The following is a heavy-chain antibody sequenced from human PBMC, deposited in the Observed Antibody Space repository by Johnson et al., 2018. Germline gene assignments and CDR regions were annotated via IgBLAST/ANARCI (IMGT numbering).Heavy chain of an antibody. D-gene: IGHD3-3*01. CDR1: AFTFGDYA. CDR2: IRSKAYGGTT. J-gene: IGHJ3*02. CDR3: TRASTDVFGSGNAYYAFDI. Sequence: VQLVESGGGLVKPGRSLRLSCTASAFTFGDYAMSWFRQAPGKGLEWVGFIRSKAYGGTTEYAASVKGRFTISRDDSKSIAYLQKNSLKTEDTDVYYCTRASTDVFGSGNAYYAFDIWGQGKMVTVSS. V-gene: IGHV3-49*05.